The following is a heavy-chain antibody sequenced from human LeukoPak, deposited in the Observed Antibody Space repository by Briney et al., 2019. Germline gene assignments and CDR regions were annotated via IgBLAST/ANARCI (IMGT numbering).Heavy chain of an antibody. V-gene: IGHV5-51*01. CDR3: ARQGYSSSWGPFDY. CDR1: GYSFTTYW. Sequence: GGSLKISFKGSGYSFTTYWIGWGRPVPGKGGGGVGIIYTAYSDPRYSDCFQRQVTISADKSISTAYLQWSSLNASATAMYYCARQGYSSSWGPFDYWGQGTLVTVSS. CDR2: IYTAYSDP. D-gene: IGHD6-13*01. J-gene: IGHJ4*02.